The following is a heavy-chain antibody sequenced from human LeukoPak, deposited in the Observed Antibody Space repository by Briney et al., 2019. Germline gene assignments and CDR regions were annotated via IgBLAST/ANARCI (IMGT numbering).Heavy chain of an antibody. CDR3: ARDSFQAAYQLPEGTRWFDP. Sequence: ASVKVSCKASGYTFTSYGISWVRQAPGQGLEWMGWIIAYNGNTNYAQKLQGRVTMTTDTSTSTAYVELRSLRSDDTAVYYCARDSFQAAYQLPEGTRWFDPWGQGTLVTFSS. J-gene: IGHJ5*02. CDR1: GYTFTSYG. V-gene: IGHV1-18*01. CDR2: IIAYNGNT. D-gene: IGHD2-2*01.